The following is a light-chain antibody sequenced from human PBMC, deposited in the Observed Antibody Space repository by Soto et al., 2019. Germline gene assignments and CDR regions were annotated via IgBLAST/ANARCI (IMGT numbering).Light chain of an antibody. Sequence: DIQMTQSPSTLSGSVGERVTNNWRASQTISSWLAWYQQKPGRAPKLLIYRASTLKSGVPSRFSGSGSGTEFTLTISSLQPDDFATYYCQHYNSYSEAFGQGTKVDI. CDR2: RAS. CDR3: QHYNSYSEA. CDR1: QTISSW. V-gene: IGKV1-5*03. J-gene: IGKJ1*01.